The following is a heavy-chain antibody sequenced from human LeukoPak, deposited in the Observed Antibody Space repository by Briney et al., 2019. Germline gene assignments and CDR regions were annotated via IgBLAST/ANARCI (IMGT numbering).Heavy chain of an antibody. CDR2: ISGSGGST. CDR3: AKRGGNQFDY. D-gene: IGHD4-23*01. Sequence: PGGSLRLSCAASGFSFRLYGMHWVRQAPGKGLEWVSGISGSGGSTSYADSVKGRFIISRDNSKNTLYFQMNSLRAEDTAVYYCAKRGGNQFDYWGQGTLVTVSS. V-gene: IGHV3-23*01. CDR1: GFSFRLYG. J-gene: IGHJ4*02.